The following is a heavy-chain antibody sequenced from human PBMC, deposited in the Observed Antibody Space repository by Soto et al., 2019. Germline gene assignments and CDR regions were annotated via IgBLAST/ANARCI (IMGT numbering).Heavy chain of an antibody. CDR3: ARDGALIAAAGTGYYYGMDV. V-gene: IGHV3-30*04. D-gene: IGHD6-13*01. CDR2: ISYDGSNK. J-gene: IGHJ6*02. Sequence: GGSLRLSCAASGFTFSSYAMHWVRQAPGKGLEWVAVISYDGSNKYYADSVKGRFTISRDNSKNTLYLQMNSLRAEDTAVYYCARDGALIAAAGTGYYYGMDVWGQGTPVTVSS. CDR1: GFTFSSYA.